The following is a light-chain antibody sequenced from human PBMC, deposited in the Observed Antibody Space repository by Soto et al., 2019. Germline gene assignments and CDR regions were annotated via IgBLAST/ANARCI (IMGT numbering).Light chain of an antibody. J-gene: IGKJ4*01. CDR3: QQRSNWPL. CDR2: GAS. V-gene: IGKV3D-20*02. CDR1: QSVRRSY. Sequence: ETVLTHSPCTLSLSPGSRSNLSCRASQSVRRSYLAWYKQKPGHAPRLLIYGASTRVTGIPDRLSGSGSGTDFTLTISSLEPEDSAVYYCQQRSNWPLFGGGTKVDI.